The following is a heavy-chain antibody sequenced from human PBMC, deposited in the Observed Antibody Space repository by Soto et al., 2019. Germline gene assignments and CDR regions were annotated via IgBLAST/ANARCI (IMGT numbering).Heavy chain of an antibody. J-gene: IGHJ4*01. CDR1: GFTFSNYG. CDR2: IWYDGSKK. Sequence: QVQLVESGGGVVQPGRSLRLSCTASGFTFSNYGMQWVRQAPGKGLEWVAVIWYDGSKKYYADSVKGRFTISRDNPKNTLYLQMSSLRAEDTAVYYCARDDNWNSGLAESFDYWGHGTLVTVSS. D-gene: IGHD1-1*01. V-gene: IGHV3-33*01. CDR3: ARDDNWNSGLAESFDY.